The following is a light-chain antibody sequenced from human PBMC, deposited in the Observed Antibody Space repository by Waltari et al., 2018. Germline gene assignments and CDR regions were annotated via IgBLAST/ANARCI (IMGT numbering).Light chain of an antibody. CDR3: QHYKNYRRT. Sequence: DIQMTQSPSTLSPAVGDRVTITCRASQSISSWLAWYQQKPGNAPKLLIYEESNLQSGVPSTFSGSGSGTEFTLTISSLQPDDVATYFCQHYKNYRRTFGQGTKVEIK. CDR1: QSISSW. CDR2: EES. V-gene: IGKV1-5*03. J-gene: IGKJ1*01.